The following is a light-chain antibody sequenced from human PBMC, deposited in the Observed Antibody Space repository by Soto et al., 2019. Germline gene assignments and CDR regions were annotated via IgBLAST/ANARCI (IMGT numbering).Light chain of an antibody. CDR1: QSVSSSY. J-gene: IGKJ4*01. V-gene: IGKV3-20*01. Sequence: EIVLTQSPGTLSLSPGERATLSCRASQSVSSSYLAWYQQKPGQAPRQLIYGASSRATGIPDRFSGSGSGTDFALTITRLEPEDFAVYYCPLYRTYFGGGTRVELK. CDR2: GAS. CDR3: PLYRTY.